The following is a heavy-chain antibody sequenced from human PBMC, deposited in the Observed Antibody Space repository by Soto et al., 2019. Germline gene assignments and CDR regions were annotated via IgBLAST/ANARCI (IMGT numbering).Heavy chain of an antibody. CDR2: IYHSGSA. J-gene: IGHJ4*02. CDR1: GGSVTSENW. D-gene: IGHD3-16*02. CDR3: VRDRGAVWGNYRKRATRFAS. V-gene: IGHV4-4*02. Sequence: SETLSLTCTVSGGSVTSENWWSWVRLPPGEGLEWIGEIYHSGSANYNPSLKSRATISLDKSKSQFSLQLTSVTAADKAIYYCVRDRGAVWGNYRKRATRFASWAQGIPVTVS.